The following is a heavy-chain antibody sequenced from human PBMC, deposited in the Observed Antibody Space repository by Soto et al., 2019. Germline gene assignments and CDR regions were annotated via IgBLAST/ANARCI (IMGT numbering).Heavy chain of an antibody. CDR1: GFTFSSYW. Sequence: EVQLVGSGGGLVQPGGSLRLSCAASGFTFSSYWMSWVRQAPGKGLEWVANIKQDGSEKTYVDSVKGRFTSSRDNAEKSLSLQMGSLRAEDTAVYYCARPRIQLWAPDGFHIWGQGTMVTVSS. CDR2: IKQDGSEK. V-gene: IGHV3-7*01. J-gene: IGHJ3*02. D-gene: IGHD5-18*01. CDR3: ARPRIQLWAPDGFHI.